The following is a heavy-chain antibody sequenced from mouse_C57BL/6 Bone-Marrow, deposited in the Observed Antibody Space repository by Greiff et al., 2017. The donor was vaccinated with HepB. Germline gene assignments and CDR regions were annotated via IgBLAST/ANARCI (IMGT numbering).Heavy chain of an antibody. CDR1: GYTFTSYG. CDR2: IYPRSGNT. V-gene: IGHV1-81*01. CDR3: AREDYYGSSLYWYFDV. J-gene: IGHJ1*03. D-gene: IGHD1-1*01. Sequence: VQRVESGAELARPGASVKLSCKASGYTFTSYGISWVKQRTGQGLEWIGEIYPRSGNTYYNEKFKGKATLTADKSSSTAYMELRSLTSEDSAVYFCAREDYYGSSLYWYFDVWGTGTTVTVSS.